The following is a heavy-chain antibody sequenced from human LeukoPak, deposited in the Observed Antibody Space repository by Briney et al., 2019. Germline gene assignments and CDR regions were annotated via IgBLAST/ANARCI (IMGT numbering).Heavy chain of an antibody. CDR2: ISSSGSTI. V-gene: IGHV3-48*03. CDR1: GFTFSSYE. J-gene: IGHJ5*02. D-gene: IGHD1-7*01. CDR3: ARGVIGTTPPWFEP. Sequence: PGGSLRLSCAASGFTFSSYEMNWVRQAPGKGLEWVSYISSSGSTIYYADSVKGRFTISRDNGKNSLYLQMNSLRAEDTAVYYCARGVIGTTPPWFEPWGEGILVTVSS.